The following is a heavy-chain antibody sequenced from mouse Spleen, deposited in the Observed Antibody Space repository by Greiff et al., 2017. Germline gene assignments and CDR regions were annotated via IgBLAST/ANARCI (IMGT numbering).Heavy chain of an antibody. CDR2: IRPNSGST. CDR1: GYTFTSYW. CDR3: ARSDYYGNPTHYFDY. D-gene: IGHD2-1*01. V-gene: IGHV1-64*01. Sequence: QVQLQQPGAELVKPGASVTLSCKASGYTFTSYWMHWVKQRPGQGLEWLGMIRPNSGSTNYNEKFKSKATLTVDKSSSTAYMQLSSLTSEDSAVYYCARSDYYGNPTHYFDYWGQGTTLTVSS. J-gene: IGHJ2*01.